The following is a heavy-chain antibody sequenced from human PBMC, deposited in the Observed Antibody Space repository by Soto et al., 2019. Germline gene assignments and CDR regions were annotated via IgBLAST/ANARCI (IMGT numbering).Heavy chain of an antibody. D-gene: IGHD1-26*01. CDR3: AKNQGVELVPLATVDWFDP. J-gene: IGHJ5*02. Sequence: GGSLRLSCVGSGFNFDNYAFHWVRQAPGTGLEWVAVISNDGGDRYYADSVKGRFTISRDNSKSTVYLELNNLSAEDTAVYHCAKNQGVELVPLATVDWFDPWGQGSVVTVSS. CDR1: GFNFDNYA. V-gene: IGHV3-30*18. CDR2: ISNDGGDR.